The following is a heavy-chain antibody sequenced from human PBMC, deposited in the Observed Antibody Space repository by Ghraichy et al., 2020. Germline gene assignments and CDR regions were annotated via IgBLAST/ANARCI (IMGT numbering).Heavy chain of an antibody. Sequence: SGPTLVKPTETLTLTCTVSGFSLSNARMGVSWIRQPPGKALEWLAHIFSNDEKSYSTSLKSRLTISKDTSKSQVVLTMTNMDPVDTATYYCARNWGIAAAGTFDYWGQGTLVTVSS. J-gene: IGHJ4*02. CDR1: GFSLSNARMG. V-gene: IGHV2-26*01. CDR2: IFSNDEK. CDR3: ARNWGIAAAGTFDY. D-gene: IGHD6-13*01.